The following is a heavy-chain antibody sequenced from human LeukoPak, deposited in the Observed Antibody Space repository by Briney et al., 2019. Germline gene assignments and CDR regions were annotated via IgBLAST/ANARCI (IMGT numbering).Heavy chain of an antibody. CDR3: ARDEQQLVFAFDI. D-gene: IGHD6-13*01. V-gene: IGHV4-31*03. CDR2: IYYCGST. J-gene: IGHJ3*02. Sequence: PSQTLSLTCTVSGGSISSGGYYWRWIRQHPGKGLEWIGYIYYCGSTYYNPSLKSRVTISVDTSKNQFSLKLSSVTAADTAVYYCARDEQQLVFAFDIWGQGTMVTVSS. CDR1: GGSISSGGYY.